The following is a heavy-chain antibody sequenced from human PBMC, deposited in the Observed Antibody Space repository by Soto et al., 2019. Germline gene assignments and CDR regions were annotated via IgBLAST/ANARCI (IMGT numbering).Heavy chain of an antibody. CDR1: GGTFSSYA. V-gene: IGHV1-69*13. Sequence: SVKVSCKASGGTFSSYAISWVRQAPGQGLEWMGGIIPIFGTANYAQKFQGRVTITADESTSTAYMELSSLRSEDTAVYYCARGPVLYYYDSSGYYNFDYWGQGTLVTVSS. J-gene: IGHJ4*02. D-gene: IGHD3-22*01. CDR2: IIPIFGTA. CDR3: ARGPVLYYYDSSGYYNFDY.